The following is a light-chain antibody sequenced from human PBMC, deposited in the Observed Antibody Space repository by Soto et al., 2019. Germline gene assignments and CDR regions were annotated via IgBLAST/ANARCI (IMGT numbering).Light chain of an antibody. CDR3: QVWDSSSDHSVV. Sequence: SYELTQPPSVSVAPGQTARITCGGNDIGSKSVYWYQQKPGQAPELVVYDVRDRPSGIPERFSGSNSGNTATLTISRVEDGDEAAYYCQVWDSSSDHSVVFGGGTKLTVL. J-gene: IGLJ2*01. CDR2: DVR. CDR1: DIGSKS. V-gene: IGLV3-21*02.